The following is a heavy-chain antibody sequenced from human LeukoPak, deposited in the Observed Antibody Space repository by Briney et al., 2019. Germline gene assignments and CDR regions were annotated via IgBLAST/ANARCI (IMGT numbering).Heavy chain of an antibody. CDR3: AKGIKWELPFDY. V-gene: IGHV3-23*01. D-gene: IGHD1-26*01. J-gene: IGHJ4*02. CDR2: NSISGGST. CDR1: GFTFSNFA. Sequence: GGSLRLSCVASGFTFSNFAMSWVRQAPGKGLDWFSANSISGGSTYYAGSVKGRFTISRDNSKNTLYLQMNSLRAEDTALYYCAKGIKWELPFDYWGQGTLVTVSS.